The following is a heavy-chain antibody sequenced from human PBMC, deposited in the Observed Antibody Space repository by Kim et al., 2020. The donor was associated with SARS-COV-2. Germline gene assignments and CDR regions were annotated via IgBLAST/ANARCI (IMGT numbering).Heavy chain of an antibody. CDR2: IYYSGST. CDR1: GGSISSYY. J-gene: IGHJ3*02. Sequence: SETLSLTCTVSGGSISSYYWSWIRQPPGKGLEWIGYIYYSGSTNYNPSLKSRVTISVDTSKNQFSLKLSSVTAADTAVYYCARSNGSGYFDWLLESVAFDIWGQGTMVTVSS. V-gene: IGHV4-59*01. CDR3: ARSNGSGYFDWLLESVAFDI. D-gene: IGHD3-9*01.